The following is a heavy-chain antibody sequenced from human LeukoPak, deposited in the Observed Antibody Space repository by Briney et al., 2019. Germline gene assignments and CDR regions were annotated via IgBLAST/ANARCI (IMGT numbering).Heavy chain of an antibody. CDR2: IIPIFGTA. CDR1: GGTFSSYA. CDR3: ARVLGSPQDSSPKYYFDY. J-gene: IGHJ4*02. D-gene: IGHD6-13*01. Sequence: SVKVSCKASGGTFSSYAISWVRQAPGQGLEWMGGIIPIFGTANYAQKFQGRVTITADESTSTAYMELSSLRSEDTAVYYCARVLGSPQDSSPKYYFDYWGQGTLDTVSS. V-gene: IGHV1-69*13.